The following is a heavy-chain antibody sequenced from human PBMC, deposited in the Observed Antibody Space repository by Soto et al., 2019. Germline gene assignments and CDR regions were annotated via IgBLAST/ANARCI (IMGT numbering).Heavy chain of an antibody. CDR3: AKDHWVAVAGTGYFDY. Sequence: LSLSCAASGFTFSSYGMHWVRQAPGKGLEWVAVISYDGTNKYYADSVKGRFTISGDNSKNTLYLQMNSLRAEDTAVYYCAKDHWVAVAGTGYFDYWGQGTLVTVSS. CDR1: GFTFSSYG. J-gene: IGHJ4*02. V-gene: IGHV3-30*18. D-gene: IGHD6-19*01. CDR2: ISYDGTNK.